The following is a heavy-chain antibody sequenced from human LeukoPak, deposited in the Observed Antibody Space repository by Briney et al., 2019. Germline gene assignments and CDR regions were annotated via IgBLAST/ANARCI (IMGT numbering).Heavy chain of an antibody. CDR1: GFTYLDYA. V-gene: IGHV3-9*01. Sequence: GGSLRLSCAASGFTYLDYAMHWVRQAPGKGLEWVSGISWNSGSIGYADSVKGRFTISRDNAKNSLYLQMNSLRAEDTALYYCANGWLQLNCYFDLWGRGTLVTVSS. CDR2: ISWNSGSI. J-gene: IGHJ2*01. D-gene: IGHD5-24*01. CDR3: ANGWLQLNCYFDL.